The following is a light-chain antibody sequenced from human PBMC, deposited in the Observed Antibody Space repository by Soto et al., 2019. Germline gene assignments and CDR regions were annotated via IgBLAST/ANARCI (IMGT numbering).Light chain of an antibody. CDR1: QSTGTY. Sequence: DIPMTQSPSSLSASVGDRDTITCRASQSTGTYLNWYQQKPGKAPNLLISAASSLQSGVPSRFSGSGSGTDFTLTISSLQPEDFATYYCQQYETFSGTFGPGTKVDIK. CDR2: AAS. CDR3: QQYETFSGT. J-gene: IGKJ1*01. V-gene: IGKV1-39*01.